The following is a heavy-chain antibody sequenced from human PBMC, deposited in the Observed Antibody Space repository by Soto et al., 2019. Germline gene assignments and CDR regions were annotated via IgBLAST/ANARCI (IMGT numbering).Heavy chain of an antibody. Sequence: RESLKISCKASGYSVTSYWIGWVRQMPGKGLEWMGIIYPGDSDTRYSPSFQGQATISADKSISTAYLQWSSLKASDTAMYFCARDIVYDPPLFDYWGQGALVTVS. CDR1: GYSVTSYW. D-gene: IGHD3-16*02. V-gene: IGHV5-51*01. J-gene: IGHJ4*02. CDR2: IYPGDSDT. CDR3: ARDIVYDPPLFDY.